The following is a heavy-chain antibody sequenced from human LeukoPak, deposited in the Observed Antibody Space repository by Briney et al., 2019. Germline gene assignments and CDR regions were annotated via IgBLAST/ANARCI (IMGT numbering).Heavy chain of an antibody. D-gene: IGHD2-15*01. J-gene: IGHJ4*02. CDR1: GFTFSGYL. Sequence: GGSLRLSCAASGFTFSGYLMSWVRQAPGKGLEWVANIKEEGSEKYYVDSVKGRFIISRDNAKNSLYLQMNSLRAEDTAVYYCARDSSAAPHSYWGQGILVTVFS. CDR3: ARDSSAAPHSY. CDR2: IKEEGSEK. V-gene: IGHV3-7*01.